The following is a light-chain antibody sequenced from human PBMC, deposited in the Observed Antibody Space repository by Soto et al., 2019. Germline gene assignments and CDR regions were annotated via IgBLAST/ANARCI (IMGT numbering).Light chain of an antibody. CDR3: QQRGNWPLPWT. CDR2: NAS. CDR1: QTVGDY. Sequence: EIVLTQSPATLSLSPGERATLSCRASQTVGDYLAWYQQKPGQVPRLLIYNASNRATGVPVSFSGSGSGTEFTLAISSLGPEDFAVYYCQQRGNWPLPWTFGQGAKVEI. V-gene: IGKV3-11*01. J-gene: IGKJ1*01.